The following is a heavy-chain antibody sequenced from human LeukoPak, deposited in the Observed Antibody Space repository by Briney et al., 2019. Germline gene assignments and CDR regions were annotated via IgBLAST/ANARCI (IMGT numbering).Heavy chain of an antibody. Sequence: GGSLRLSCAASGFIFRNYAMTWVRQAPGKGLERVSAVSGVGGSTYYADSVKGRFTISRDNSKGTLYLQMNSLRAEDTAVYYCAKRTVGEGPPFDYWGQGTLVTVSS. CDR1: GFIFRNYA. D-gene: IGHD3-16*01. J-gene: IGHJ4*02. V-gene: IGHV3-23*01. CDR2: VSGVGGST. CDR3: AKRTVGEGPPFDY.